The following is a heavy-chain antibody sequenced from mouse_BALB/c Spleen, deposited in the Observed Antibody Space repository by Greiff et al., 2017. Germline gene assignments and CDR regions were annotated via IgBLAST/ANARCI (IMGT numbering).Heavy chain of an antibody. CDR1: GFTFSSFG. CDR2: ISSGSSTI. CDR3: ARSGHYYTSEY. Sequence: EVKLMESGGGLVQPGVSRKLSCAASGFTFSSFGMHWVRQAPEKGLEWVAYISSGSSTIYYADTVNGRFTISRYNPKNTLFLQMTSLRSDDTAMYYCARSGHYYTSEYWGQGTPVTVSS. J-gene: IGHJ4*01. D-gene: IGHD3-2*02. V-gene: IGHV5-17*02.